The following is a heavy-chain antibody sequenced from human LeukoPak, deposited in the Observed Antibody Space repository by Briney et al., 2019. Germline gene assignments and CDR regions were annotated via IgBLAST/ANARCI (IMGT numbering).Heavy chain of an antibody. J-gene: IGHJ4*02. CDR2: IYPGDSDT. CDR3: ARLRFDSSYYFDY. CDR1: GYRFTSYW. D-gene: IGHD6-6*01. Sequence: GESLKISCKGSGYRFTSYWIGWVRQMPGKGLEWMGIIYPGDSDTRYSPSFQGQVTISADKSISTAYLQWSSLKASDTAMNYCARLRFDSSYYFDYWGQGTLVTVSS. V-gene: IGHV5-51*01.